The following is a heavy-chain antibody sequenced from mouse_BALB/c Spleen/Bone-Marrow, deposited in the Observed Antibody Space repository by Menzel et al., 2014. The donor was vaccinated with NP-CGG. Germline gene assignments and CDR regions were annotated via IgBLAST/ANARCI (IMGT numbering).Heavy chain of an antibody. D-gene: IGHD2-4*01. Sequence: VTLKESGAELVKPGASVKLSCTASGFNIKDTYMHWVKQRPEQGLEWIGRIDPANGNTKYDPKFQGKATITADTSSNTAYLRLSSLTSEDTAVYYCANYDYGWYFDVWGAGTTVTVSS. J-gene: IGHJ1*01. CDR2: IDPANGNT. CDR3: ANYDYGWYFDV. V-gene: IGHV14-3*02. CDR1: GFNIKDTY.